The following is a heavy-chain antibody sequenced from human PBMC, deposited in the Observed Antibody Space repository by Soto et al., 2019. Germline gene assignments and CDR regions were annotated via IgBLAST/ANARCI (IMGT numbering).Heavy chain of an antibody. CDR3: AAGDSSDTGDH. D-gene: IGHD5-18*01. J-gene: IGHJ4*02. Sequence: QVQLVQSGAEVKKPGSSVKVSCKASGGTFSIYTISWVRQAPGQGLEWMGGSANSAQKFQGRLTVTADESTSTVYLELSSLTSEDTAVYYCAAGDSSDTGDHWGQGTLVTVSS. CDR1: GGTFSIYT. CDR2: SA. V-gene: IGHV1-69*01.